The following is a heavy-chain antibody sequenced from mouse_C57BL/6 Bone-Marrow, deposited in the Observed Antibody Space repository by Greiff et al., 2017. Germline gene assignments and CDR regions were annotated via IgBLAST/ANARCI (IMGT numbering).Heavy chain of an antibody. V-gene: IGHV1-59*01. D-gene: IGHD1-1*01. J-gene: IGHJ1*03. CDR2: IDPSDSYT. Sequence: VQLQQPGAELVRPGTSVKLSCKASGYTFTSYWMHWVKQRPGQGLEWIGVIDPSDSYTNYNQKFKGKATLTVDTSSSTAYMQLSSLTSEDSAVLYYERRRYYGSSYWYFDVWGTGTTVTVSS. CDR1: GYTFTSYW. CDR3: ERRRYYGSSYWYFDV.